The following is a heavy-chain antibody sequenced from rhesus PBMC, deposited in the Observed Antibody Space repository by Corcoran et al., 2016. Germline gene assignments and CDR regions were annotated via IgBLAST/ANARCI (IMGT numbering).Heavy chain of an antibody. CDR1: GFSLTTSGMG. CDR3: ARGGYFDY. V-gene: IGHV2-174*01. Sequence: QVTLKESGPALVKPTQTLTLTCTFSGFSLTTSGMGVGWILQPPGKALEWLALIYWDDDKRYSPSLKSRLTISKDTAKNQVVLTMTNMDPVDTATYYCARGGYFDYWGQGVLVTVSS. CDR2: IYWDDDK. J-gene: IGHJ4*01.